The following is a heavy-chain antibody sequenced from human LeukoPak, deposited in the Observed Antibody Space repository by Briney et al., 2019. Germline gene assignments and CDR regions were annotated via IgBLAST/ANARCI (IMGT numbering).Heavy chain of an antibody. Sequence: SCKASGYTFTDYYMHWVRQAPGKGLEWVAFIRYDGSNKYYADSVKGRFTISRDNSKNTLYLQMNSLRAEDTAVYYCAKDNPYYYDSSGYYPDLDYWGQGTLVTVSS. CDR2: IRYDGSNK. V-gene: IGHV3-30*02. CDR3: AKDNPYYYDSSGYYPDLDY. CDR1: GYTFTDYY. J-gene: IGHJ4*02. D-gene: IGHD3-22*01.